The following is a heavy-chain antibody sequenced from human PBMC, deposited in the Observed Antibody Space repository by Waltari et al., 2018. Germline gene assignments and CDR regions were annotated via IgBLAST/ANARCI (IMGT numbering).Heavy chain of an antibody. V-gene: IGHV3-7*01. CDR1: GFTFSSYW. Sequence: EVQLVESGGGLVQPGGSLRLSCAASGFTFSSYWMSWVGQAPGKGLEWVANIKQDGSEKYYVDSVKGRFTISRDNAKNSLYLQMNSLRAEDTAVYYCARAEIIAAAGTGAFDIWGQGTMVTVSS. D-gene: IGHD6-13*01. J-gene: IGHJ3*02. CDR3: ARAEIIAAAGTGAFDI. CDR2: IKQDGSEK.